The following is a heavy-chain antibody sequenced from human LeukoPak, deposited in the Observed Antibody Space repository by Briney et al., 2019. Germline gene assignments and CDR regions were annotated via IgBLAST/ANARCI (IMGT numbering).Heavy chain of an antibody. D-gene: IGHD5-12*01. CDR2: ISDSGST. CDR1: GGSISSYY. Sequence: PSETLSLTCTVSGGSISSYYWTWIRQPPGKGLEWIGCISDSGSTNYNPSLKSRVTISVDTSKNQFSLKLSSVTAADTAVYYCARDPVATITATLYYYYYGMDVWGQGTTVTVSS. J-gene: IGHJ6*02. V-gene: IGHV4-59*12. CDR3: ARDPVATITATLYYYYYGMDV.